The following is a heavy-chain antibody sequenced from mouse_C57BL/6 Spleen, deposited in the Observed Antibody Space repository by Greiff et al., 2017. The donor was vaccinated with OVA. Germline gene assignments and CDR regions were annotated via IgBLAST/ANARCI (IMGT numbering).Heavy chain of an antibody. V-gene: IGHV14-4*01. CDR1: GFNIKDDY. CDR3: TTGTAQARSY. Sequence: VQLQQSGAELVRPGASVKLSCTASGFNIKDDYMHWVKQRPEQGLEWVGWIDPENGDTEYASKFQGKATITADTSSNTAYLQLSSLTSEDTAVYYCTTGTAQARSYWGQGTTLTVSS. CDR2: IDPENGDT. D-gene: IGHD3-2*02. J-gene: IGHJ2*01.